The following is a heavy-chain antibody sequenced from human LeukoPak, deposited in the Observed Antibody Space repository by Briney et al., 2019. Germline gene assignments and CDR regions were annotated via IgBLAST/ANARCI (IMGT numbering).Heavy chain of an antibody. V-gene: IGHV1-2*02. CDR2: INPNSGGT. CDR1: GYTFTGYY. J-gene: IGHJ5*02. Sequence: ASVKVSCKASGYTFTGYYMHWVRQAPGQGLEWMGWINPNSGGTNYAQKFQGRVTMTRDTSISTAYMELNRLRSDDTAVYYCARESSGSYSEGWFDPWGQGTLVTVSS. CDR3: ARESSGSYSEGWFDP. D-gene: IGHD1-26*01.